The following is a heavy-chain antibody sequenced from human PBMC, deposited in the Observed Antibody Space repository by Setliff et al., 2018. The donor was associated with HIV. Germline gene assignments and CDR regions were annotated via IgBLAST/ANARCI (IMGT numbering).Heavy chain of an antibody. CDR3: ARSYCGGDCYPDY. V-gene: IGHV4-59*01. Sequence: SSETLSLTCTVSGGSISSYYWSWIRQSPGKGLEWIGYIYYRGSTNYNPSLKSRVTISVDTSKNQFSLKPSSVTAADTAVYYCARSYCGGDCYPDYWGQGTLVTVSS. CDR1: GGSISSYY. J-gene: IGHJ4*02. CDR2: IYYRGST. D-gene: IGHD2-21*02.